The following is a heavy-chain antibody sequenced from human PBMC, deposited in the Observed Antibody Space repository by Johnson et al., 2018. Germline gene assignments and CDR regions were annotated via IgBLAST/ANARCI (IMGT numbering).Heavy chain of an antibody. CDR2: SYYSGST. V-gene: IGHV4-39*01. CDR1: GGSISSSSYY. D-gene: IGHD6-19*01. J-gene: IGHJ6*02. CDR3: GRFVLRAVAGIDGMDV. Sequence: QVQLQESGPGLVKPSETLSLTCTVSGGSISSSSYYWGWIRQPPGKGLEWIGSSYYSGSTYYNPSLKSRVTISVDTSKNQFSLKLSTVSAADTAVYYWGRFVLRAVAGIDGMDVWGQGTTVTVSS.